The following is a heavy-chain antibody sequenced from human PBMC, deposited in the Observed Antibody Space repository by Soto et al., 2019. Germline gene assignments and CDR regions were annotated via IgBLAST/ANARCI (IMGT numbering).Heavy chain of an antibody. Sequence: EVQLVESGGGLVKPGGSLRLSCAASGFTFSDYSMNWVRQAPGKGLEWVSSITKSSYIYYADSVKGRFTISRDNAKSSLYTQLTSLRAEDTAMYYCARAISGTYCSATPEDYWGQGTMVTVSS. J-gene: IGHJ4*02. D-gene: IGHD1-26*01. CDR3: ARAISGTYCSATPEDY. CDR1: GFTFSDYS. CDR2: ITKSSYI. V-gene: IGHV3-21*04.